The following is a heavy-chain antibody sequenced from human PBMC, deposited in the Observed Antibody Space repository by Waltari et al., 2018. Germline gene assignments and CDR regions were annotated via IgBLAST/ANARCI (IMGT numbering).Heavy chain of an antibody. CDR3: TRGGRDSSWYWRD. J-gene: IGHJ4*02. Sequence: EVQLVESGGGLAKPGGSLRLPCAASGLSFSNYWMTWVRQASGKGPEWVANIKQDGSEKYYMDSVKGRFTISRDNAKNSLYLQMNNLRVEDTAVYYCTRGGRDSSWYWRDWGQGTLVTVSS. CDR1: GLSFSNYW. CDR2: IKQDGSEK. D-gene: IGHD6-13*01. V-gene: IGHV3-7*01.